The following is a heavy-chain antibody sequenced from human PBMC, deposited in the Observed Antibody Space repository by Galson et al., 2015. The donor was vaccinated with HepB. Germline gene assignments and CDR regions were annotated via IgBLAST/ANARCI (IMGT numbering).Heavy chain of an antibody. V-gene: IGHV3-15*01. CDR3: TTEQQLVPPY. Sequence: SLRLSCAASGFTFSNAWMSWVRQAPGMGLEWVGRIKSKADGGTTDYAAPVKGRFTISRDDSKNTLYLQMNSLKTEDTAVYYCTTEQQLVPPYWGQGTLVTVSS. J-gene: IGHJ4*02. D-gene: IGHD6-6*01. CDR1: GFTFSNAW. CDR2: IKSKADGGTT.